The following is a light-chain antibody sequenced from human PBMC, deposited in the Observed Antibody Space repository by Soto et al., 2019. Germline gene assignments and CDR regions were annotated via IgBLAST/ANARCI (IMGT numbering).Light chain of an antibody. V-gene: IGKV1-39*01. Sequence: DIEMTPSPSSLSASVGDRVTITCRASQSIRRYLNWYQQKPGKATKLLIYAASSLQSGVPSRFSGSGSGTEFTLTISSLQSEDFATYYCQQSYSSHTFGQGPKLEI. CDR3: QQSYSSHT. CDR2: AAS. CDR1: QSIRRY. J-gene: IGKJ2*01.